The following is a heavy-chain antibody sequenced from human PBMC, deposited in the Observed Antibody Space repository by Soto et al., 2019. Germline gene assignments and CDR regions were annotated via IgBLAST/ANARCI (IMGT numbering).Heavy chain of an antibody. CDR1: GFTFDDYT. Sequence: EVQLVESGGVVVQPGGSLRLSCAASGFTFDDYTMHWVRQAPGKGLEWVSLISWDGGSTYYADSVKGRFTISRDNSKNSLDLQMNSLRTGDTALYYCAKGAEEAVAGIFDYWGQGTLVTVSS. CDR3: AKGAEEAVAGIFDY. V-gene: IGHV3-43*01. CDR2: ISWDGGST. J-gene: IGHJ4*02. D-gene: IGHD6-19*01.